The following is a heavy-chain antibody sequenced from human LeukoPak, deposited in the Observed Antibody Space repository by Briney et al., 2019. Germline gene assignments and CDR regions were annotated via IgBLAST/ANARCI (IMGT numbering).Heavy chain of an antibody. CDR2: IYTSGST. CDR1: GGSISSYY. CDR3: ARHYGSGSYYPD. J-gene: IGHJ4*02. V-gene: IGHV4-4*09. D-gene: IGHD3-10*01. Sequence: SETLSLTCTVSGGSISSYYWSWIRQPPGKGLEWIGYIYTSGSTNYNPSLKSRVTISVDTSKNQFSLKLSSVTAADTAAYYCARHYGSGSYYPDWGQGTLVTVSS.